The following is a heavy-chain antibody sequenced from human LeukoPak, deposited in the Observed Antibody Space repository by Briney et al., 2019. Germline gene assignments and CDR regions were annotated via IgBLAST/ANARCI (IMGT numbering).Heavy chain of an antibody. CDR1: GYTFTGYY. CDR2: INPNSGGT. J-gene: IGHJ4*02. CDR3: ARVNNYYDSSGYLYYFDY. Sequence: ASVKVSCKASGYTFTGYYMHWVRQAPGQGLKWVGWINPNSGGTNYAQKFQGRVTMTRDTSISTAYMELSSLRSDDTAVYYCARVNNYYDSSGYLYYFDYWGQGTLVTVSS. D-gene: IGHD3-22*01. V-gene: IGHV1-2*02.